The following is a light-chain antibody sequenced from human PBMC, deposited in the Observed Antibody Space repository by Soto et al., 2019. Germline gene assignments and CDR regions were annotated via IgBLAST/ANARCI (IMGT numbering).Light chain of an antibody. J-gene: IGKJ1*01. V-gene: IGKV3-15*01. CDR1: QSVRSN. CDR3: QQYNNWPPWT. Sequence: EVVMTQSPATLSVSPVERVTLSGMASQSVRSNLAWYQQKPGQAPRLLIYGVSTRATGVPGRFSGSGSGTDFTLTISGLQSEDFAVYYCQQYNNWPPWTFGQGTKVDI. CDR2: GVS.